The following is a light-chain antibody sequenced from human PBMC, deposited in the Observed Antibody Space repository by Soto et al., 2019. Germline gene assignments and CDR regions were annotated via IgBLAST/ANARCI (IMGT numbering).Light chain of an antibody. J-gene: IGKJ5*01. CDR3: QQSFKTPLA. CDR2: AAS. Sequence: DIQMTQSPSSLSASVGDRVTITCRASQSISSYVNWYQQKPGKAPRLLISAASTLQSGVPSRFSGVGSGTDFTLTISSLQPEDFATYYCQQSFKTPLAFGQGTRLEIE. CDR1: QSISSY. V-gene: IGKV1-39*01.